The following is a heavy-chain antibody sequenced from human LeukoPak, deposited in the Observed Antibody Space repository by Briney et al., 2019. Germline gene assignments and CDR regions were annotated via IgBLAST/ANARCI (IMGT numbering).Heavy chain of an antibody. CDR2: IYHSGST. V-gene: IGHV4-34*01. CDR3: AGGGVGATVDY. D-gene: IGHD1-26*01. J-gene: IGHJ4*02. CDR1: GGSFSGYS. Sequence: SETLSLTCAVYGGSFSGYSWTWIRQPPGKGLEWIGYIYHSGSTYYNPSLKSRVTISVDRSKNQFSLKLSSVTAADTAVYYCAGGGVGATVDYWGQGTLVTVSS.